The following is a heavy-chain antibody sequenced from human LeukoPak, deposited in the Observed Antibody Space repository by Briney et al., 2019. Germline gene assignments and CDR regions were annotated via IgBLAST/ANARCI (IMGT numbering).Heavy chain of an antibody. Sequence: GESLTISCKASGYTFNTYWIGWVRQKPGKALEWMSIVYPGDSHTRYSPSFQGHFTISADKTVTTAYLQWSSLEASDTAVYYCARLSGGSWANTEYFPDWGQGTLVIVSS. CDR3: ARLSGGSWANTEYFPD. CDR2: VYPGDSHT. D-gene: IGHD7-27*01. CDR1: GYTFNTYW. V-gene: IGHV5-51*01. J-gene: IGHJ1*01.